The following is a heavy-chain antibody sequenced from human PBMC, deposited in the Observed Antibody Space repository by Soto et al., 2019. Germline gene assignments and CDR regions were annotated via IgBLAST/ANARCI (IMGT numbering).Heavy chain of an antibody. CDR2: ISPMFGAA. CDR1: GGTFNTYA. Sequence: VQLVQSGAEMKKPGSSVKVSCQSSGGTFNTYAMNWVRQAPGQGPEWMGDISPMFGAANYAPKCQGRVSITAAESTGTSYMQLSSLTSEDTALYFCAREVQVHTPAFVYWGQGTLVTVSS. CDR3: AREVQVHTPAFVY. J-gene: IGHJ4*02. V-gene: IGHV1-69*19. D-gene: IGHD3-10*01.